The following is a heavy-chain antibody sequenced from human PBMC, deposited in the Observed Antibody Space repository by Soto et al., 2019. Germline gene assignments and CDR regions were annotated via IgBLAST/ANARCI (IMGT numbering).Heavy chain of an antibody. CDR2: IYPGDSDT. CDR3: ARRAQLSDGRAFDI. V-gene: IGHV5-51*01. D-gene: IGHD1-1*01. J-gene: IGHJ3*02. CDR1: GYSFTSYW. Sequence: EVKLVQSGAEMKKPGESLKISCKGSGYSFTSYWIAWLRQMPGKGVEWMGIIYPGDSDTTYSPSFQGQVAISADTSISTAYLQWSSLKASDTAMYYCARRAQLSDGRAFDIWGQGTSVTVSS.